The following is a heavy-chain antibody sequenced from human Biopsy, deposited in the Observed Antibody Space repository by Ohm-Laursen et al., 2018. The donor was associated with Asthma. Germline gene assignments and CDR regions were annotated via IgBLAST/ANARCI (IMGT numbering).Heavy chain of an antibody. D-gene: IGHD3-3*01. J-gene: IGHJ6*02. V-gene: IGHV4-34*01. CDR2: SDHRGNT. CDR1: GLSSSGYY. CDR3: ARGPEWSGLDI. Sequence: GTLSLTCSMYGLSSSGYYWTWIRQPPGKGLEWIGESDHRGNTNINPTLKSRVTISKDKSASEFSLKMRSVTAADTAIYYCARGPEWSGLDIWGQGTTVTVSS.